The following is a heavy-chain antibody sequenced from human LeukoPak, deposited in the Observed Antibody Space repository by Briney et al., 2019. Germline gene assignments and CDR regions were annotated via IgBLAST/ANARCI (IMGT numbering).Heavy chain of an antibody. J-gene: IGHJ5*02. Sequence: SETLSLTCTVSGVTISSSGYYWVCIRQPPGKGLEWIASIYYSGSSYYNPSLKSRVTISVDTSKNQLSLNLSSLTAGDTAVYYCARHEYSGSYYGLSWFDPWGQGTLVTVSS. V-gene: IGHV4-39*01. CDR3: ARHEYSGSYYGLSWFDP. D-gene: IGHD1-26*01. CDR1: GVTISSSGYY. CDR2: IYYSGSS.